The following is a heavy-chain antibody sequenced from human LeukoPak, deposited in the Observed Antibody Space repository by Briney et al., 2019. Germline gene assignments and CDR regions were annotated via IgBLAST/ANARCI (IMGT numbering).Heavy chain of an antibody. V-gene: IGHV4-34*01. CDR2: INHSGST. CDR1: GGSFSGYY. Sequence: PSETLSLTCAVYGGSFSGYYWSWIRQPPGKGLEWIGEINHSGSTNYNPSLKSRVTISVDTSKNQFSLKLSSVTAADTAVYYCARRITLEMVTNWYFDLWGRGTLVTVSS. CDR3: ARRITLEMVTNWYFDL. D-gene: IGHD5-24*01. J-gene: IGHJ2*01.